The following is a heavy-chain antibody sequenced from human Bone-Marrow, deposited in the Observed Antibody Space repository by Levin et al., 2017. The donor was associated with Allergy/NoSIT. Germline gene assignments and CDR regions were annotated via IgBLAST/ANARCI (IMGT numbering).Heavy chain of an antibody. CDR1: GFTLSNHA. D-gene: IGHD6-13*01. CDR2: LSSDGETT. Sequence: GGSLRLSCVADGFTLSNHAMHWVRQAPGKGPEYVSALSSDGETTYYASSVKGRFTISRDTSKNTLYLQMASLRQEDVAVYFCARGAAPEALLFWFDPWGQGIPVIVSS. J-gene: IGHJ5*02. V-gene: IGHV3-64*01. CDR3: ARGAAPEALLFWFDP.